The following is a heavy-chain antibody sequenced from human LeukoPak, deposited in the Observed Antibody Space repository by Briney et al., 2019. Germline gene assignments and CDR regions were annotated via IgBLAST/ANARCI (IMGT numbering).Heavy chain of an antibody. Sequence: PSETLSLTCTVSGGSIRDYYWSWIRQAPGKGLEWIGYIHYSGNTKYNPSLKSRVIISLDTSKNQLSLKVTSVTAADTAVYYCVREPGVNDFWSSGPLDPRSWLDPWGQGTLVTVSS. J-gene: IGHJ5*02. CDR3: VREPGVNDFWSSGPLDPRSWLDP. V-gene: IGHV4-59*01. CDR2: IHYSGNT. D-gene: IGHD3-3*01. CDR1: GGSIRDYY.